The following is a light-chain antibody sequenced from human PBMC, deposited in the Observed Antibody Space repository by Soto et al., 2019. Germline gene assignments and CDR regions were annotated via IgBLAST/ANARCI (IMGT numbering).Light chain of an antibody. J-gene: IGLJ1*01. V-gene: IGLV1-51*01. CDR1: SSNIGGNS. CDR3: GSWDSSLSAYV. Sequence: QSVLSQPPSVSAAPGQRVTISCSGSSSNIGGNSVSWYQQLPGTAPKLLIYDDDQRPSGIPDRFSGSKSGTSATLGITGFQTGDEADYYCGSWDSSLSAYVFGTGTRSPP. CDR2: DDD.